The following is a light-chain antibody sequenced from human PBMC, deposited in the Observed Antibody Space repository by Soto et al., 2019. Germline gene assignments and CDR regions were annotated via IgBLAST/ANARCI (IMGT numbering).Light chain of an antibody. CDR1: QSISSRN. Sequence: EIVLTQSPGTLSLSPVERATLSCRTSQSISSRNLAWYQQKPGQAPRLLIYGASSRDTGITDRFSGSGSGTVLPLTISRLEPEDFAVYYCQQYGSSPLTFGGGTKVEIK. CDR2: GAS. J-gene: IGKJ4*01. V-gene: IGKV3-20*01. CDR3: QQYGSSPLT.